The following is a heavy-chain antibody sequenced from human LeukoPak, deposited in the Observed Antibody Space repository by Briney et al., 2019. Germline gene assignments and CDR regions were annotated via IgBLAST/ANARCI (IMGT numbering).Heavy chain of an antibody. V-gene: IGHV1-18*01. J-gene: IGHJ4*02. Sequence: GASVKVSCKASGYTFTSYGISWVRQAPGQGLEWMGWISAYNGNTNYAQKLQGRVTMTTDTSTSTAYMELRSLRSDDTAVYYCATLYGSGSYYPSDYWGQGILVTVSS. CDR3: ATLYGSGSYYPSDY. CDR2: ISAYNGNT. D-gene: IGHD3-10*01. CDR1: GYTFTSYG.